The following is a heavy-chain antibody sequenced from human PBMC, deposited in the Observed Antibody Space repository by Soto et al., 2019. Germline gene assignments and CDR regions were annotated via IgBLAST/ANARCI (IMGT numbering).Heavy chain of an antibody. D-gene: IGHD5-12*01. CDR3: ARDESIVATIALFDY. CDR1: GFTFSSYS. Sequence: GGSLRLSCAASGFTFSSYSMHWVRQAPGKGLEWVAVISYDGSNKYYADSVKGRFTISRDNSKNTLHLQMNSLRAEDTAVYYCARDESIVATIALFDYWGQGTLVTVSS. V-gene: IGHV3-30-3*01. J-gene: IGHJ4*02. CDR2: ISYDGSNK.